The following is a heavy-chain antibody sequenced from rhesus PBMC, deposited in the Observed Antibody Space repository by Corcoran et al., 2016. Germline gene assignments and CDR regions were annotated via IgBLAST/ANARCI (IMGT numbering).Heavy chain of an antibody. CDR1: GGSISGSSD. CDR3: ARRGVYSSGWDSLDV. Sequence: QVQLQESGPGLVKASETLSLTCDVSGGSISGSSDWTWIRQPPGKGLEWMGYIYGYSGRTDFKPSLKNRVSNSRDTSKNQFSLKLNSVTAADTGVYYCARRGVYSSGWDSLDVWGRGVLVTVSS. D-gene: IGHD6-31*01. V-gene: IGHV4-76*01. CDR2: IYGYSGRT. J-gene: IGHJ5-2*02.